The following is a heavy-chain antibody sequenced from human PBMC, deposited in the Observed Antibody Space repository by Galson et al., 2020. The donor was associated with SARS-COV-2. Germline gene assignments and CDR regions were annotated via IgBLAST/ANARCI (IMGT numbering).Heavy chain of an antibody. D-gene: IGHD3-16*01. CDR2: LDCDEDK. CDR3: GGVGCAGEFGRGGADY. V-gene: IGHV2-70*11. Sequence: SGPTLVQPTQPLTLTYTFSGFSLSTSGMCVGWIRQPPGKALEWLARLDCDEDKYFNTSLKTRLTLSKDTSKNQVVLTMTNMDPVDTATYYWGGVGCAGEFGRGGADYWGQGVLVTVSS. J-gene: IGHJ4*02. CDR1: GFSLSTSGMC.